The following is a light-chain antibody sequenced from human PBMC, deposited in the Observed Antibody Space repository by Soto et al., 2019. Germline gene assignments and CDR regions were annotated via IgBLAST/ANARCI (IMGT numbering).Light chain of an antibody. J-gene: IGLJ3*02. CDR3: CSYAGSSLKV. CDR1: SSDVGSYNL. Sequence: QSALTQTASVSGSPGQSITIPCTGTSSDVGSYNLVSWYQQHPGKAPKLMIYEVSKRPSGVSNRFSGSKSGNTASLTISGLQDEDEADYYCCSYAGSSLKVFGGGTQLTVL. CDR2: EVS. V-gene: IGLV2-23*02.